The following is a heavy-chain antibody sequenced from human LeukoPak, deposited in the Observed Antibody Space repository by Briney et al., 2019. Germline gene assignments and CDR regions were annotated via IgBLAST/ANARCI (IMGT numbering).Heavy chain of an antibody. CDR1: GFTVSSNY. Sequence: GGSLRLSCAASGFTVSSNYMSWVRQAPGKGLEWVAVISYDGSNKYYADSVKGRFTISRDNSKNTLYLQMNSLRAEDTAVYYCAKDPKIYSYGVNWFDPWGQGTLVTVSS. D-gene: IGHD5-18*01. CDR2: ISYDGSNK. J-gene: IGHJ5*02. V-gene: IGHV3-30*18. CDR3: AKDPKIYSYGVNWFDP.